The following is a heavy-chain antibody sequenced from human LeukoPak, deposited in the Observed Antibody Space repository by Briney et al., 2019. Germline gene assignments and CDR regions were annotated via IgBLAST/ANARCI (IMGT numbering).Heavy chain of an antibody. CDR1: GFTFDDYA. D-gene: IGHD6-13*01. Sequence: GGSLRLSCAASGFTFDDYAMHWVRQAPGKGLEWVSLISGDGGSTYYADSVKGRFTISRDNSKNSLYLQMNSLRTEDTASYYCAKDDLDIAAAFDYWGQGTLVTVSS. CDR2: ISGDGGST. CDR3: AKDDLDIAAAFDY. V-gene: IGHV3-43*02. J-gene: IGHJ4*02.